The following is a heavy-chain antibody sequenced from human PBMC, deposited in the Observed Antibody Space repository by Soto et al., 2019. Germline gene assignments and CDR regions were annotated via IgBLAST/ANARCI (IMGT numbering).Heavy chain of an antibody. CDR1: GDSVSSNSAA. Sequence: QTFSLTCAISGDSVSSNSAAWNWIRQSPSRGLEWLGRTYYRSKWYNDYAVSVKSRITINPDTSKNQFSLQLNSVTPEDTAVYYCARERAIAALLGGYYYGMDVWGQGTTVTVSS. J-gene: IGHJ6*02. D-gene: IGHD6-13*01. V-gene: IGHV6-1*01. CDR3: ARERAIAALLGGYYYGMDV. CDR2: TYYRSKWYN.